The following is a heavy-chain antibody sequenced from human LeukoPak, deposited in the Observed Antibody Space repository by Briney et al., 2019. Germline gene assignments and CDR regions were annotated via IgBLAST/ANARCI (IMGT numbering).Heavy chain of an antibody. J-gene: IGHJ4*02. D-gene: IGHD3-22*01. V-gene: IGHV3-23*01. Sequence: PGGSLSLSCAASGFSFSDYAMAWVRQAPGKGLEWVSVITGSGGVTHYAGSVKGRFTISRDNSKNTLYLQMNNLRVEDTARYYCAKDGLYYDGSTHIYYFDYWGQGTLVAVSS. CDR1: GFSFSDYA. CDR2: ITGSGGVT. CDR3: AKDGLYYDGSTHIYYFDY.